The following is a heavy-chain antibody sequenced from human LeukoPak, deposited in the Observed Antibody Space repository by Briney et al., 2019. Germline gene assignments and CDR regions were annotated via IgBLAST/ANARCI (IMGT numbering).Heavy chain of an antibody. CDR1: GYTFTDLD. J-gene: IGHJ6*03. V-gene: IGHV1-8*01. CDR2: MNPNSGNT. Sequence: GASVTVFCKASGYTFTDLDINWVRQATGQGLEWMGWMNPNSGNTGYAQKFQGRVTITRNTSISTAYMELSSLRSEDTAVYYCARGVPFRGSYYMDVWGKGTTVTVSS. CDR3: ARGVPFRGSYYMDV. D-gene: IGHD3-10*01.